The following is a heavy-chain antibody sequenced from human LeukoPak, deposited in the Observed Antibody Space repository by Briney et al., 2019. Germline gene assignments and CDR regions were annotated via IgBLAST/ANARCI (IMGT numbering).Heavy chain of an antibody. Sequence: GGSLRLSCAASGFTFSDYSMNWVRQAPGKGLEWVSAISGSGGSTYYADSVKGRFTISRDNSKNTLYLQMNSLRAEDTAVYYCAKDRPISITMVRGSDYWGQGTLVTVSS. J-gene: IGHJ4*02. D-gene: IGHD3-10*01. CDR1: GFTFSDYS. CDR2: ISGSGGST. CDR3: AKDRPISITMVRGSDY. V-gene: IGHV3-23*01.